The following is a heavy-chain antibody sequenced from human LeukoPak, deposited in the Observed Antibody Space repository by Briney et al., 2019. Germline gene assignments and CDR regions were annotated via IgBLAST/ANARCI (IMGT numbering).Heavy chain of an antibody. V-gene: IGHV4-30-4*08. CDR3: ARGANWNLNYYYYYMDV. CDR2: IYYSGST. D-gene: IGHD1-1*01. CDR1: GGSISSGDYY. Sequence: SETLSLTCTVSGGSISSGDYYWSWIRQPPGKGLEWIGYIYYSGSTYYNPSLKSRVTVSVDTSKNQFSLKLSSVTAADTAVYYCARGANWNLNYYYYYMDVSGKGTTVTVSS. J-gene: IGHJ6*03.